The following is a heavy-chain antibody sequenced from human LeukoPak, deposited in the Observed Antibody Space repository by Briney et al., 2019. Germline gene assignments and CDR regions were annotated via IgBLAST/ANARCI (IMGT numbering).Heavy chain of an antibody. CDR2: IYHSGST. V-gene: IGHV4-38-2*02. Sequence: PSETLSLTCTVSGYSISSGYHWGWIRQPPGKGLEWIGSIYHSGSTYYNPSLKSRVTISVDTSKNQFSLKLRSVTAADTAVYYCARVMDYYDGSGYPPPAAADYWGQGTLVTVSS. J-gene: IGHJ4*02. CDR1: GYSISSGYH. D-gene: IGHD3-22*01. CDR3: ARVMDYYDGSGYPPPAAADY.